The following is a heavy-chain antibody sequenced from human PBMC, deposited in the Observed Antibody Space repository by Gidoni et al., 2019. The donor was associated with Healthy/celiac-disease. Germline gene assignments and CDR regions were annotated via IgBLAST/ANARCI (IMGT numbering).Heavy chain of an antibody. Sequence: EVQLVESGGGLVQPGGPLRLSCAARGFTSGSYEMNWVRQAPGKGLEWVSYISSSGSTIYYADSVKGRFTISRDNAKNSLYLQMNSLRAEDTAVYYCAREGEWFGEFYGMDVWGQGTTVTVSS. CDR1: GFTSGSYE. CDR2: ISSSGSTI. V-gene: IGHV3-48*03. J-gene: IGHJ6*02. CDR3: AREGEWFGEFYGMDV. D-gene: IGHD3-10*01.